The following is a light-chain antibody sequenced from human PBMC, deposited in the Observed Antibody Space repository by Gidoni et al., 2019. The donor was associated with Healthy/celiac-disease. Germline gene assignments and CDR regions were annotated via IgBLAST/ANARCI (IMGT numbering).Light chain of an antibody. CDR2: GAS. CDR3: QQYNNWPLYT. CDR1: QSVSSN. J-gene: IGKJ2*01. Sequence: EIVMPHSPATLSVSPGERATLSCRASQSVSSNLAWYQQKPGQAPRLIIYGASTRATGIPARFSGSGSGTEFTLTISSLQSEDFAVYYCQQYNNWPLYTFGQXTKLEIK. V-gene: IGKV3-15*01.